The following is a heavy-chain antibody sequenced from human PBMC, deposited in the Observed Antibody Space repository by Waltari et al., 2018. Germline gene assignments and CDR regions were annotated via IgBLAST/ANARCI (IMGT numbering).Heavy chain of an antibody. Sequence: EVQLVESGGGLVQPGGSLRLSCAASGFTFSSYSMNWVRQAPGKGLEWVSYISRSSSTIYYADSVKGRFTISRDNAKNSLYLQMNSLRAEDTAVYYCAREAYCGGDCYSDYWGQGTLVTVSS. CDR3: AREAYCGGDCYSDY. CDR1: GFTFSSYS. V-gene: IGHV3-48*01. J-gene: IGHJ4*02. D-gene: IGHD2-21*01. CDR2: ISRSSSTI.